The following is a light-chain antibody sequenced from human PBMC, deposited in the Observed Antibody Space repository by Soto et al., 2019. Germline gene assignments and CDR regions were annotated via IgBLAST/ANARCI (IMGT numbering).Light chain of an antibody. CDR3: QQYNSGWT. Sequence: DIQMTQSPSTLSASVGDRVTITSRASQNISPWLAWYQQKPGKAPSLLIYETSSLENGVPSRFSGSGSGTEFSLTISSLQPDDPATYYCQQYNSGWTFGQGTKVDIK. CDR1: QNISPW. V-gene: IGKV1-5*03. CDR2: ETS. J-gene: IGKJ1*01.